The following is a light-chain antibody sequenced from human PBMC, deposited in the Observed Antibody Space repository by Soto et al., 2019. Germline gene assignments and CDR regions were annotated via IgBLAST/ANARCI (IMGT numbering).Light chain of an antibody. CDR1: QSISSY. Sequence: DIQMTQSPSSLSASVGDRVTITCRASQSISSYLNWYQQKPGKAPKLLIYAASSLQSGVPSRVSGSGSGTDFTLTISSLQPEEFATYYCQHSDSTPPSFGQGTKLEIK. J-gene: IGKJ2*01. CDR3: QHSDSTPPS. CDR2: AAS. V-gene: IGKV1-39*01.